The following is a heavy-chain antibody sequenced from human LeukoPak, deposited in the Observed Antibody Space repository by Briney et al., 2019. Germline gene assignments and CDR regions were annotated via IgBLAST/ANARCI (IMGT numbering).Heavy chain of an antibody. CDR3: VSHETPYYYIDV. CDR1: SHSITSNYF. J-gene: IGHJ6*03. V-gene: IGHV4-38-2*02. Sequence: PSETLSLTCTVSSHSITSNYFGWIRQSPGKGLEWIGSISQRQITYYSPSLRSRVTVSRETSNKQFSLRLTSVTAGDTAIYYCVSHETPYYYIDVWGKGTPVTISS. CDR2: ISQRQIT.